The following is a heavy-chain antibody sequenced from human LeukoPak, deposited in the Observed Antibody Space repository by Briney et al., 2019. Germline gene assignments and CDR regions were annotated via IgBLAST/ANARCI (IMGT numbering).Heavy chain of an antibody. CDR1: GFTFSSYG. J-gene: IGHJ4*02. CDR3: AKGLWFGELLGFDY. Sequence: PGGSLRLSCAASGFTFSSYGMHWVRQAPGKGLEWVAVISHDGSNVYYADSVKGRFTISRDNSKNTLCLQMNSLRAEDTAVYYCAKGLWFGELLGFDYWGQGTLVTVSS. D-gene: IGHD3-10*01. V-gene: IGHV3-30*18. CDR2: ISHDGSNV.